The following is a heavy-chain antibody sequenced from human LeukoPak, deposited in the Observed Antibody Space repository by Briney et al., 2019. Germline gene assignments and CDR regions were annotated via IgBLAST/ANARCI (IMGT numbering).Heavy chain of an antibody. J-gene: IGHJ4*02. D-gene: IGHD3-9*01. Sequence: PGGSLRLSCAASGFSFSSYVMSWVRQAPGKGLEWVSYINHNGETIYYPDFVKGRFTISRGNAKNSLYLQMNSLRDEDTAVYYCARDNDWAFDYWGQGTLVTVSS. CDR3: ARDNDWAFDY. CDR2: INHNGETI. CDR1: GFSFSSYV. V-gene: IGHV3-48*02.